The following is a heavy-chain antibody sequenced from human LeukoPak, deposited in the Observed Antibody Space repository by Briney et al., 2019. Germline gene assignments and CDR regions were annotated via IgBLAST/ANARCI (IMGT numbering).Heavy chain of an antibody. J-gene: IGHJ4*02. CDR2: ISWNSGSI. V-gene: IGHV3-9*01. CDR3: AKDFQLVPASFDY. D-gene: IGHD5-24*01. Sequence: PGRSLRLSCAASGFTFDDYAMHWVRQAPGKGLEWVSGISWNSGSIGYADSVKGRFAISRDNAKNSLYLQMNSLRAVDTALYYCAKDFQLVPASFDYWGQGTLVTVSS. CDR1: GFTFDDYA.